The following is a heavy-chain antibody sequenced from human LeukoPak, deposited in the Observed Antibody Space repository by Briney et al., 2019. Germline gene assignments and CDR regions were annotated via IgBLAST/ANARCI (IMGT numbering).Heavy chain of an antibody. CDR2: ISAYNGNT. Sequence: ASVKVSCKASGYTFTSYGISWVRQAPGQGLEWMGWISAYNGNTNYAQKLQGRATMTTDTSTSTAYMELRSLRSDDTAVYYCARERGYSGSFYYYGMDVWGKGTTVTVSS. CDR1: GYTFTSYG. V-gene: IGHV1-18*04. D-gene: IGHD5-12*01. CDR3: ARERGYSGSFYYYGMDV. J-gene: IGHJ6*04.